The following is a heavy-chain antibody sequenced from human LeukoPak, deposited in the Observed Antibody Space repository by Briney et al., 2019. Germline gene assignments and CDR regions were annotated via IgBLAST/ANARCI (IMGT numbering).Heavy chain of an antibody. J-gene: IGHJ4*02. Sequence: GGSLRLSCAASGFTFSDSYMSWIRQAPGKGLEWVSYISNSGATTYYADSVKGRFTISRDNSKNTLYLQMNSLRAEDTAVYYCAKDRQWLAENYFDYWGQGTLVTVSS. V-gene: IGHV3-11*04. D-gene: IGHD6-19*01. CDR3: AKDRQWLAENYFDY. CDR2: ISNSGATT. CDR1: GFTFSDSY.